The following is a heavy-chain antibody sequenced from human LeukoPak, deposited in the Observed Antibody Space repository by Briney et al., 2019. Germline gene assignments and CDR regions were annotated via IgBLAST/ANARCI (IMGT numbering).Heavy chain of an antibody. CDR1: GFTFSSYS. CDR2: ISTSGSHT. Sequence: GGSLRLSCAASGFTFSSYSMNWVRQAPGKGLEWVSSISTSGSHTYYADSVKGRFTISRDNAKNSLDLQMNSLRAEDTAVYYCARDWVGATSSFSASDIWGQGTMVTVSS. CDR3: ARDWVGATSSFSASDI. V-gene: IGHV3-21*01. D-gene: IGHD1-26*01. J-gene: IGHJ3*02.